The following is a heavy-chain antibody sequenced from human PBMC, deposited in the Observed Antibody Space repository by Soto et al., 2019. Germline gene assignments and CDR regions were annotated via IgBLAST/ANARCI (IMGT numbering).Heavy chain of an antibody. D-gene: IGHD3-10*01. Sequence: GGSLRLSCAASGLTFSNYEMNWVRQAPGKGLEWVSYIGRGGTTTYYADSLKGRFTISRDNAKNSLYLQMNSLRAEDTAVYYCATRSGGGGAFDFWGQGTMVTVSS. CDR1: GLTFSNYE. CDR3: ATRSGGGGAFDF. V-gene: IGHV3-48*03. J-gene: IGHJ3*01. CDR2: IGRGGTTT.